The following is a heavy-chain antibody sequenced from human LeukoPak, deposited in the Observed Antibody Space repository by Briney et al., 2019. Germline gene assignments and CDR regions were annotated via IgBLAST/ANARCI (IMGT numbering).Heavy chain of an antibody. V-gene: IGHV1-46*01. Sequence: ASVKVSCKASGYTFSSYSMHWVRQAPGQGLEWMGIINPSGGSTSYAQKFQGRVTMTRDTSTSTVYMELSSLRSEDTAVYYCARKAYEVLPFDCWGEGTLVTVSS. CDR3: ARKAYEVLPFDC. J-gene: IGHJ4*02. CDR1: GYTFSSYS. D-gene: IGHD4/OR15-4a*01. CDR2: INPSGGST.